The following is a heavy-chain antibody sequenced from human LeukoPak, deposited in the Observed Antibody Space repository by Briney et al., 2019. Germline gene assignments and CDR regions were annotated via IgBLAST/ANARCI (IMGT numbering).Heavy chain of an antibody. D-gene: IGHD2-2*01. CDR1: GYTFTSYD. V-gene: IGHV1-8*01. Sequence: ASVKVSCKASGYTFTSYDINWVRQATGQGLEWMGWMNPNSGNTGYAQKFQGRVTMTRNTSISTAYMELSSLRSEDTGVYYCARVGLRYCSSTSCRDFDYWGQGTLVTVSS. CDR3: ARVGLRYCSSTSCRDFDY. CDR2: MNPNSGNT. J-gene: IGHJ4*02.